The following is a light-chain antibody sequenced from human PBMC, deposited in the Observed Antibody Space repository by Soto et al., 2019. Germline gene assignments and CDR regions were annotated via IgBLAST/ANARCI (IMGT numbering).Light chain of an antibody. CDR3: QKYNSAPVW. CDR1: QGSSTY. V-gene: IGKV1-27*01. J-gene: IGKJ1*01. CDR2: DAS. Sequence: DIQMTQSPSSLSASVGDRVTITCRASQGSSTYLAWYQQKPGKAPKLLIYDASTLQSGVPSRFSGSGSGTEFTRTISSLQPEDVATYYCQKYNSAPVWFGQGTKVEI.